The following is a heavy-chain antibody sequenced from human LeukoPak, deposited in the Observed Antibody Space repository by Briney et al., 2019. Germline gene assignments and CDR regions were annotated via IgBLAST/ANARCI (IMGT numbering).Heavy chain of an antibody. V-gene: IGHV4-59*08. J-gene: IGHJ6*02. CDR1: GGSISSYY. Sequence: SETLSLTCTVSGGSISSYYWSWIRQPPGKGLEWIGYIYYSGSTNYNPSLKSRVTISVDTSKNQFSLKLSSVTAADTAVYYCAKASSGYYNYGMDVWGQGTRVTVSS. D-gene: IGHD1-26*01. CDR3: AKASSGYYNYGMDV. CDR2: IYYSGST.